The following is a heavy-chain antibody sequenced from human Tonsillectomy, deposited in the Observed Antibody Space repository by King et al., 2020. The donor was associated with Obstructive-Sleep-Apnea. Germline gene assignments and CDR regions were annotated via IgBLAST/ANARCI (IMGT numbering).Heavy chain of an antibody. CDR3: VTPGAVAGSGDAFDI. J-gene: IGHJ3*02. CDR1: GYTLTELS. D-gene: IGHD6-19*01. Sequence: QLVQSGAEVKKPGASVKVFCKVSGYTLTELSMHWVRQTPGKGLEWMGGFDPENGESIYAQKFQGRVTMTEDTSTDTAYMELSSLRSEDTAVYYCVTPGAVAGSGDAFDIWGQGTMVTVSS. CDR2: FDPENGES. V-gene: IGHV1-24*01.